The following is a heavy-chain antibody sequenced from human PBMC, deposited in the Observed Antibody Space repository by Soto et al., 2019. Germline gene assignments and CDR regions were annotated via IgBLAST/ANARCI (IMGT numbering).Heavy chain of an antibody. J-gene: IGHJ3*02. D-gene: IGHD5-12*01. Sequence: QVQLVQSGAEVKKPGSSVKVSCKASGGTFSSYAISWVRQAPGQGLEWMGGIIPIFGTANYAQKFQGRVTNTADESTSTAYMELGSPRSEDTAVYYCAAHRRDGYNFAFDIWGQGTMVTVSS. CDR2: IIPIFGTA. V-gene: IGHV1-69*12. CDR1: GGTFSSYA. CDR3: AAHRRDGYNFAFDI.